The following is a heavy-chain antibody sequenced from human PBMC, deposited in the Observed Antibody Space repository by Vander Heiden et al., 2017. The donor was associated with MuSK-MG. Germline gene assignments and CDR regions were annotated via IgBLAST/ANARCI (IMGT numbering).Heavy chain of an antibody. Sequence: EVQLLESGGGLVQPGGSLRLSCAASGFTFSSYAMSWVRQAPGKGLEWVSAISGSGGSTYYADSGKGRFTISRDNSKNTLYLQMNSLRAEDTAVYYCAKLPSRFLEWLRVDYWGQGTLVTVSS. CDR2: ISGSGGST. CDR1: GFTFSSYA. D-gene: IGHD3-3*01. J-gene: IGHJ4*02. CDR3: AKLPSRFLEWLRVDY. V-gene: IGHV3-23*01.